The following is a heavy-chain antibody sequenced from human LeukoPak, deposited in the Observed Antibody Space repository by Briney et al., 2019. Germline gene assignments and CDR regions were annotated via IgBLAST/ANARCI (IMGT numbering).Heavy chain of an antibody. J-gene: IGHJ6*02. D-gene: IGHD6-19*01. CDR1: GYSFTSYW. CDR3: ATLWAVAGRGYYYGMDV. CDR2: IYPGDSDT. V-gene: IGHV5-51*01. Sequence: LGESLKISCKGAGYSFTSYWIGWVRQMPGKGLEWMGIIYPGDSDTRYSPSFQGQVTISADKSISTAYLQWSSLKASDTAMYYCATLWAVAGRGYYYGMDVWGQGTTVTVS.